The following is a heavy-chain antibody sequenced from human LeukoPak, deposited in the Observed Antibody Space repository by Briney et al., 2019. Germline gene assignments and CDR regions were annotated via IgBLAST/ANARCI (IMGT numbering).Heavy chain of an antibody. Sequence: GASVKVSCKASGYNFQSNGISWVRQAPGQGLEWMGWISVYNGHTNYAQKFQGRVTMATHTSTTTAYMELRRLRSDDTAVYYCASPPGGDGYYYDSSGHSRYDYWGQGTLVTVSS. CDR3: ASPPGGDGYYYDSSGHSRYDY. D-gene: IGHD3-22*01. J-gene: IGHJ4*02. CDR2: ISVYNGHT. CDR1: GYNFQSNG. V-gene: IGHV1-18*01.